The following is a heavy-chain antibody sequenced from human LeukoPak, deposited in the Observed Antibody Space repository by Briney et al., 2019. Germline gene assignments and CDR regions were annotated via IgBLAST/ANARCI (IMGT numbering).Heavy chain of an antibody. V-gene: IGHV4-61*02. Sequence: SQTLSLTCTVSGGSISSDNYSWSWIRQPAGKGLEWIGRVYTSGSTNYNPSLKSRVTISVDTSKKQFSLKPSSGTAADTAVYYCARDRCVLKQWLALNWFDPWGQGTLVTVSS. CDR2: VYTSGST. CDR3: ARDRCVLKQWLALNWFDP. CDR1: GGSISSDNYS. D-gene: IGHD6-19*01. J-gene: IGHJ5*02.